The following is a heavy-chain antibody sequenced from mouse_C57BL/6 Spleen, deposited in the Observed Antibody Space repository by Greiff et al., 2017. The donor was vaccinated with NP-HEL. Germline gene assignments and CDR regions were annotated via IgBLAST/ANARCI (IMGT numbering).Heavy chain of an antibody. V-gene: IGHV1-52*01. CDR3: ASAPYSNYGAWFAY. Sequence: VQLQQPGAELVRPGSSVKLSCKASGYTFTSYWMHWVKQRPIQGLEWIGNIDPSDSETHYNQKFKDKATLTVDKSSSTAYMQLSSLTSEDSAVYYCASAPYSNYGAWFAYWGQGTLVTVSA. CDR1: GYTFTSYW. J-gene: IGHJ3*01. CDR2: IDPSDSET. D-gene: IGHD2-5*01.